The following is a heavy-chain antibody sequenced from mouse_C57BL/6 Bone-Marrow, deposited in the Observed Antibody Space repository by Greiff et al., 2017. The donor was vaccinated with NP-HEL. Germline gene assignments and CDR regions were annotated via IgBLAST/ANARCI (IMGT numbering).Heavy chain of an antibody. J-gene: IGHJ2*01. V-gene: IGHV5-4*01. CDR3: ARERIGNPYYFDY. CDR1: GFTFSSYA. D-gene: IGHD2-1*01. Sequence: EVKLMESGGGLMKPGGSLKLSCAASGFTFSSYAMSWVRQTPEKRLEWVATISDGGSYTYYPDNVKGRFTISRDNAKNNLYLQMSHLKSEDTAMYYCARERIGNPYYFDYWGQGTTLTVSS. CDR2: ISDGGSYT.